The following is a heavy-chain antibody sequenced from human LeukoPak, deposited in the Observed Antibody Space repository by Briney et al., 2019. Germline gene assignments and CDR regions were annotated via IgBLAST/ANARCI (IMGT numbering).Heavy chain of an antibody. Sequence: SVKVSCKASGGTFSSYAISWVRQAPGQGLEWMGRIIPIFGTANYAQKFQGRVTITTDESTSTAYMEPSSLRSEDTAVYYCARGHDSSGYYYPYFDYWGQGTLVTVSS. CDR3: ARGHDSSGYYYPYFDY. CDR1: GGTFSSYA. J-gene: IGHJ4*02. V-gene: IGHV1-69*05. D-gene: IGHD3-22*01. CDR2: IIPIFGTA.